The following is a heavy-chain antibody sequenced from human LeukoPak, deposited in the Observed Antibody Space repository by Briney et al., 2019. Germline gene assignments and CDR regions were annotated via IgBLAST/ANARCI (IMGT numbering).Heavy chain of an antibody. D-gene: IGHD3-22*01. CDR2: IGTAGDP. J-gene: IGHJ4*02. V-gene: IGHV3-13*05. CDR1: GFTFSSYD. Sequence: GGSLRLSCAASGFTFSSYDMHWVRQATGKGLEWVSAIGTAGDPYYPGSVKGRFTISRDNAKNSLYLQMNSLRDEDTAVYYCAKTSKYYYDSSGYYSFDYWGQGTLVTVSS. CDR3: AKTSKYYYDSSGYYSFDY.